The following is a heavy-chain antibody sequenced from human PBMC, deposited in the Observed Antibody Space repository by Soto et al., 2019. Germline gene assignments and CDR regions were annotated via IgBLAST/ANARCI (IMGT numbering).Heavy chain of an antibody. V-gene: IGHV1-3*01. Sequence: ASVKVSCKASGYTFTSYAMHWVRQAPGQRLEWMGWINAGNGNTKYSQKFQGRVTITRDTCASTAYMELSSLRSEDTAVYYCARFGGRGTRWNWFDPWGQGTLVTVSS. D-gene: IGHD3-16*01. CDR1: GYTFTSYA. CDR3: ARFGGRGTRWNWFDP. J-gene: IGHJ5*02. CDR2: INAGNGNT.